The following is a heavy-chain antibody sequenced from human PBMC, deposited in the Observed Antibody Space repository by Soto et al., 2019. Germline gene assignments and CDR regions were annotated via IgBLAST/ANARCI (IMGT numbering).Heavy chain of an antibody. CDR3: ASVMVVASTGNWFDP. D-gene: IGHD2-15*01. Sequence: QVQLVQSGAEVKNPGASVKVSCKASGDTFTNYGFTCVRQAPGQGLEWMGWISANNRDTYYAQKFQGRVSMTTDTSTSTVYMEMRSLRADDTAVYYCASVMVVASTGNWFDPWGQGTPVTVSS. CDR2: ISANNRDT. V-gene: IGHV1-18*01. CDR1: GDTFTNYG. J-gene: IGHJ5*02.